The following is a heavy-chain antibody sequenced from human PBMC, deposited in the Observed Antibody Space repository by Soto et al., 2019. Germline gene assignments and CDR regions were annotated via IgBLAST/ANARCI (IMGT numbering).Heavy chain of an antibody. V-gene: IGHV4-39*01. CDR2: IYYSGST. CDR1: GGSISSSSYY. Sequence: PSETLSLTCTVSGGSISSSSYYWGWIRQPPGKGLEWIGSIYYSGSTYYNPSLKSRVTISVDTSKNQFSLKLSSVTAADTAVYYCARQMGLWVVVVIAPVYFDYWGQGTLVTVSS. J-gene: IGHJ4*02. CDR3: ARQMGLWVVVVIAPVYFDY. D-gene: IGHD3-22*01.